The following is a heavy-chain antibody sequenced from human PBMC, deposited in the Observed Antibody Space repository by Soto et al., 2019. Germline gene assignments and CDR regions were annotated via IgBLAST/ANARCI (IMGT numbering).Heavy chain of an antibody. J-gene: IGHJ4*02. Sequence: SETLSLTCTVSGGSISSGGYYWSWIRQHPGKGLEWIGYIYYSGSTYYNPSLKSRVTISVDTSKNQFSLKLSSVTAADTAVYYCARNTNWNRYFDYWGQGTLVTVSS. CDR3: ARNTNWNRYFDY. V-gene: IGHV4-31*03. D-gene: IGHD1-1*01. CDR2: IYYSGST. CDR1: GGSISSGGYY.